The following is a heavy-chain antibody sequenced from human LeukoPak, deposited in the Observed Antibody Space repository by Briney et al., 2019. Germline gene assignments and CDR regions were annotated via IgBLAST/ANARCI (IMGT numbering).Heavy chain of an antibody. CDR1: GFTFTNYY. Sequence: ASVKVSCKASGFTFTNYYMHWVRQAPGRGLEWMGLINPTGSGKNYAQKFRGRVTMTRDTSTTTVYMELSSLRSEDTAVYYCAREESGGYFDYWGQGTLVTVSS. CDR3: AREESGGYFDY. J-gene: IGHJ4*02. CDR2: INPTGSGK. V-gene: IGHV1-46*01. D-gene: IGHD2-8*02.